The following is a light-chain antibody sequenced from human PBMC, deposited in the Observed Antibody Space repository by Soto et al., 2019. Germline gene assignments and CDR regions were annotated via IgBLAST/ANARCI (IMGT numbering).Light chain of an antibody. J-gene: IGKJ1*01. V-gene: IGKV1-39*01. CDR1: QTISSY. CDR3: QQSYTTLWT. Sequence: DIQITQSPSSLSASVGDRVTITCRASQTISSYLNWYQQKPGKAPKLLIYAASSLQGGVPSRFSGGGSGTDFTLTISSLQPEDFATYYCQQSYTTLWTFGQGTKVDIK. CDR2: AAS.